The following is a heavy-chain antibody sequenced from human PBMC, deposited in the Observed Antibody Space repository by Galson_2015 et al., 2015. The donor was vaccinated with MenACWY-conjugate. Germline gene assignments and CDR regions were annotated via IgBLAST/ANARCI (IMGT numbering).Heavy chain of an antibody. D-gene: IGHD6-19*01. CDR3: ARGTLAVAGTDY. V-gene: IGHV3-7*01. J-gene: IGHJ4*02. Sequence: SLRLSCAASGFTFNNYWMTWVRQAPGKGLEWVANINVDGSEENYMDSVRGRFTISRDNAKHSLFLQVNTLRAEDTAVYYCARGTLAVAGTDYWGQGTLVTVSS. CDR1: GFTFNNYW. CDR2: INVDGSEE.